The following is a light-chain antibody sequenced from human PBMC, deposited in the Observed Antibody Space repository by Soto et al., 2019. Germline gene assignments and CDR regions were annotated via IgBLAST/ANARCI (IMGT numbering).Light chain of an antibody. CDR1: QSVSNNY. CDR3: QQYGSSGT. V-gene: IGKV3-20*01. CDR2: GAS. Sequence: EIVVTQSPGTLSLSPGERATLSCRASQSVSNNYLAWYQQKPGQAPRLLIYGASNRATGIPDRVSGSGSGTDFTITISRLEPEDFAVYYCQQYGSSGTFGQGTKVEIK. J-gene: IGKJ1*01.